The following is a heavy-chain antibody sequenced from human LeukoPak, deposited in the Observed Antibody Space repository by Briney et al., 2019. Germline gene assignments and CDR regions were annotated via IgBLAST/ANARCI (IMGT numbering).Heavy chain of an antibody. CDR1: GGSFSGYY. J-gene: IGHJ5*02. D-gene: IGHD2-15*01. V-gene: IGHV4-34*01. CDR3: ARGRGYCSGGSCYNWFDP. CDR2: INHSGST. Sequence: SETLSLTCAVYGGSFSGYYWSWIRQPPGKGLEWIGEINHSGSTNYNPSLKSRVAISADTSKNQFSLKLSSVTAADTAVYYCARGRGYCSGGSCYNWFDPWGQGTLVTVSS.